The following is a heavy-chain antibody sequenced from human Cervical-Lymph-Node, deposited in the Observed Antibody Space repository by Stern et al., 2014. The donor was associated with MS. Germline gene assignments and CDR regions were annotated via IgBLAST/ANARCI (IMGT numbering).Heavy chain of an antibody. V-gene: IGHV3-11*06. CDR1: GFTFSDYY. J-gene: IGHJ4*02. D-gene: IGHD6-13*01. CDR3: ATSLAAAGTR. CDR2: ISSSSSYT. Sequence: VQLEESGGGLVKPGGSLRLSCAASGFTFSDYYMSWIRQAPGKGLEWVSYISSSSSYTNYADSVKGRFTISRDNAKNSLYLQMNSLRAEDTAVCYCATSLAAAGTRWGQGTLVTVSS.